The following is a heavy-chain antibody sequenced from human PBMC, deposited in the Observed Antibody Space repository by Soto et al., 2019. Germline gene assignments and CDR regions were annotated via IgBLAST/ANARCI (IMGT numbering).Heavy chain of an antibody. J-gene: IGHJ4*02. Sequence: SETLSLTCTVSGGSISSYYLSWIRPTPGKGLEWIGYIYYIGSTNYNPSLKSRVTISVDTSKNQFSLKLSSVTAADTAVYYCARQATTVTTFYFDSWGQGTLVTVSS. CDR1: GGSISSYY. CDR2: IYYIGST. V-gene: IGHV4-59*08. D-gene: IGHD4-17*01. CDR3: ARQATTVTTFYFDS.